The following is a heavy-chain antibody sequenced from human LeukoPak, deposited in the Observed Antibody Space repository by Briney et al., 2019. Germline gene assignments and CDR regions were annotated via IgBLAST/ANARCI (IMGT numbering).Heavy chain of an antibody. CDR1: GYTFTSYY. D-gene: IGHD2-15*01. Sequence: ASVKVSCKVSGYTFTSYYMHWVRQAPGQGLEWMGIINPSGGSTSYAQKFQGRVTMTRDTSTSTVYMELSSLRSEDTAVYYCARDRRRIKKGDGVVVVAAIFDYWGQGTLVTVSS. J-gene: IGHJ4*02. V-gene: IGHV1-46*01. CDR2: INPSGGST. CDR3: ARDRRRIKKGDGVVVVAAIFDY.